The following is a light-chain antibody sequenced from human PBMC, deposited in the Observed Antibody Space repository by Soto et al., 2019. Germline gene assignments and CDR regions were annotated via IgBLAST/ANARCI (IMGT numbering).Light chain of an antibody. CDR3: QQYGSSPPT. V-gene: IGKV3-20*01. CDR2: GAS. Sequence: EIVLTQSPCTLSLSLGERATLSCRASQSVSSSYLAWYQQKPGQAPRLLIYGASSRATGIPDRFSGSGSGTDFTLTISRLEPEDFAVYYCQQYGSSPPTFGQGTKVDIK. CDR1: QSVSSSY. J-gene: IGKJ1*01.